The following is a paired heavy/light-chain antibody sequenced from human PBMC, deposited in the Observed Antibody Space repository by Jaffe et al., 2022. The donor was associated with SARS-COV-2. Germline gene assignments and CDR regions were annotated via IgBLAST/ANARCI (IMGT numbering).Heavy chain of an antibody. Sequence: EVQLVESGGGLIQPGRSLRLSCAASGFTFDHSALHWVRQTPGTGLEWVSGITWNGITVGYADSVRGRFTISRDNAKNSLYLQMNSLRPEDTALYYCTRYRDTKIRRPYLTGNAFDLWGRGTMVTVSS. D-gene: IGHD5-18*01. CDR2: ITWNGITV. V-gene: IGHV3-9*01. J-gene: IGHJ3*01. CDR1: GFTFDHSA. CDR3: TRYRDTKIRRPYLTGNAFDL.
Light chain of an antibody. CDR1: STDVGAYNY. Sequence: QSALTQPPSASGSPGQSVTISCTGTSTDVGAYNYVSWYQQHPGKAPKLIIYEVNKRPSGVPDRFSGFKSGSTASLTVSGLQADDEADYFCSSYAGDNIHVFGTGTKVTVL. CDR3: SSYAGDNIHV. CDR2: EVN. J-gene: IGLJ1*01. V-gene: IGLV2-8*01.